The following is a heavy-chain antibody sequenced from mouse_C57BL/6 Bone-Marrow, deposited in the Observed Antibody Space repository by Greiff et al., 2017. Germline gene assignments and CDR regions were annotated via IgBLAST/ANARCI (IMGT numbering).Heavy chain of an antibody. D-gene: IGHD6-1*01. V-gene: IGHV1-50*01. CDR1: GYTFTSYW. CDR3: ARATRYYYAMDY. Sequence: QVQLQQPGAELVKPGASVKLSCKASGYTFTSYWMQWVKQRPGKGLEWIGEIDPSDSNTNYNQKFKGKATLTVDTSTSTAYMQLSILTSEDSAVYYCARATRYYYAMDYGGQGTAVTVSA. CDR2: IDPSDSNT. J-gene: IGHJ4*01.